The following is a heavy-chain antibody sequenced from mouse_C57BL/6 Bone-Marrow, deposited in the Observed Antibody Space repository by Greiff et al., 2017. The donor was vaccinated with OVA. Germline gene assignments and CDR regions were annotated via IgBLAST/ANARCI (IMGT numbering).Heavy chain of an antibody. J-gene: IGHJ3*01. CDR2: IDPSDSYT. Sequence: QVQLQQPGAELVKPGASVKLSCKASGYTFTSYWMQWVKQRPGQGLEWIGEIDPSDSYTNSNQKFKGKATLTVDTSSSTAYMQLSSLTSKDSAVYYCARRAYSNYDWFAYWGQGTLVTVSA. CDR3: ARRAYSNYDWFAY. D-gene: IGHD2-5*01. CDR1: GYTFTSYW. V-gene: IGHV1-50*01.